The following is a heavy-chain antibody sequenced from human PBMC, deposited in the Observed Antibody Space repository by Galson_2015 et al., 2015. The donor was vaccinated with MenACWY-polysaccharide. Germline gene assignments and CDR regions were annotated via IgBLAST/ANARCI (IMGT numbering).Heavy chain of an antibody. J-gene: IGHJ6*02. D-gene: IGHD6-6*01. Sequence: SLSLSCAASGFTFTDYYMSWIRQAPGNGLELLSHISHSGHTIYHADFVQGRFTMSRDNTQNSRYLQLNSLRAGDTAVYYCARFPKTVTARPLYGLDVWGQGTTVIVSS. CDR2: ISHSGHTI. CDR1: GFTFTDYY. V-gene: IGHV3-11*01. CDR3: ARFPKTVTARPLYGLDV.